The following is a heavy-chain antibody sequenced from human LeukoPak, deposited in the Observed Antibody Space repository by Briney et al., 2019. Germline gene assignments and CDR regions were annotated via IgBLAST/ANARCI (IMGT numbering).Heavy chain of an antibody. CDR2: ISYDGSNK. CDR3: ARVPITMIRGLYYGMDV. Sequence: GGSLRLSCAASGFTFSSYSMNWVRQAPGKGLEWVAVISYDGSNKYYADSVKGRFTISRDNSKNTLYLQMNSLRAEDTAVYYCARVPITMIRGLYYGMDVWGQGTTVTVSS. D-gene: IGHD3-22*01. V-gene: IGHV3-30*03. J-gene: IGHJ6*02. CDR1: GFTFSSYS.